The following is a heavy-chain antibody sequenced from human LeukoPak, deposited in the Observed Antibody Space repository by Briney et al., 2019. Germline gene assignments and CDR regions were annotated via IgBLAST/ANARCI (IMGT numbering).Heavy chain of an antibody. V-gene: IGHV4-59*01. J-gene: IGHJ6*04. D-gene: IGHD1-26*01. CDR3: ARTRGYYYGMDV. CDR2: IYYSGST. CDR1: GGSISSYY. Sequence: PSETLSLPCTVSGGSISSYYWSWIRQPPGKGLEWIGYIYYSGSTNYNPSLKSRVTISVDTSKNQFSLKLSSVTAADTAVYYCARTRGYYYGMDVWGKGTTVTVSS.